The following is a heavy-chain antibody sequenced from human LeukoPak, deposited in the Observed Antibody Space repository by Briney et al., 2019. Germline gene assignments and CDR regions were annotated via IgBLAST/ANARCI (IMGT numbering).Heavy chain of an antibody. CDR1: GFTVSSIY. V-gene: IGHV3-53*01. CDR2: IYSGGST. CDR3: ARVYSSSWYEWYYFDY. Sequence: GGSLRLSCAASGFTVSSIYMSWVRQAPGKGLEWVSVIYSGGSTYYADSVKGRFTISRDNSKNTLYLQMNSLRAEDTAVYYCARVYSSSWYEWYYFDYWGQGTLVTVSS. J-gene: IGHJ4*02. D-gene: IGHD6-13*01.